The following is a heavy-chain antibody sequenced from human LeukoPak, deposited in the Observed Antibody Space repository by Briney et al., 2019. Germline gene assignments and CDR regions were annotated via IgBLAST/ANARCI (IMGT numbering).Heavy chain of an antibody. V-gene: IGHV4-59*01. CDR2: THHSGAT. Sequence: SETLSLTCSVSGVSITSNYWSWIRQPPGRGLEWLGYTHHSGATSYNPSLKSRSTMSLDTSDNQFSLKLSSVTAADTAVYYCARSSGHSYGDFDYWGQGNLVTVSS. CDR3: ARSSGHSYGDFDY. J-gene: IGHJ4*02. D-gene: IGHD5-18*01. CDR1: GVSITSNY.